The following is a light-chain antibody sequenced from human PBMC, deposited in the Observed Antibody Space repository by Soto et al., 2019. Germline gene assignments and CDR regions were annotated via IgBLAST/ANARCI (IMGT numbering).Light chain of an antibody. CDR3: QQYGSSGT. CDR2: GAS. CDR1: QSVSNNY. V-gene: IGKV3-20*01. J-gene: IGKJ1*01. Sequence: EIVLTQSPATLSVSPGERATLSCRASQSVSNNYLAWYQQKPGQAPRLLIYGASNRATGIPDRFGGSGSGTDFTLTISRLEPEDFAVYYCQQYGSSGTFGQGTKVDI.